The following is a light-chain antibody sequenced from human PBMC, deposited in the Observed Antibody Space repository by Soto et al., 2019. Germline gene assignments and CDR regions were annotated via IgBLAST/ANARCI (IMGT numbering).Light chain of an antibody. Sequence: QAVVTQPPSVSGAPGQRVTISCTGSSSNIGAGYDVHWYQQLPGTAPKLLIYGNSNRPSGVPDRFSGSKSGTSASLAITGLRVEDEADYYCQSYDSSLSGWVFGGGTQLTVL. V-gene: IGLV1-40*01. J-gene: IGLJ3*02. CDR1: SSNIGAGYD. CDR2: GNS. CDR3: QSYDSSLSGWV.